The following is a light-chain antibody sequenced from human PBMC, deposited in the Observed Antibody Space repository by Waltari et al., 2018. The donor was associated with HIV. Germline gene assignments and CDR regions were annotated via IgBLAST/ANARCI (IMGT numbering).Light chain of an antibody. Sequence: QSALTQPAAVSGSPGQSISISCTGTSADIGSYNYVSWYQQLPGKAPKLLIYDVNYRSSGVSNRFSGSKSGNTASLTISGLQAEDEADYYCCSYTSTSTMFGGGNKLTV. CDR3: CSYTSTSTM. V-gene: IGLV2-14*03. J-gene: IGLJ3*02. CDR1: SADIGSYNY. CDR2: DVN.